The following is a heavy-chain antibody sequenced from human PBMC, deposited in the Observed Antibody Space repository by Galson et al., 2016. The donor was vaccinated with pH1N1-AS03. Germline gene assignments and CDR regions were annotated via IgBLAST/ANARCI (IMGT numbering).Heavy chain of an antibody. CDR1: GFTVSSSH. Sequence: SLRLSCAASGFTVSSSHMNWVRQAPGKGLEWVSIIYSGGTTYYADSGKGRFTISRDNSKSTVYLQLNSLRAEDTAVYYCAKTTFGGVIVSGKMSLDYWGQGTLVTVSS. CDR3: AKTTFGGVIVSGKMSLDY. CDR2: IYSGGTT. D-gene: IGHD3-16*02. V-gene: IGHV3-53*05. J-gene: IGHJ4*02.